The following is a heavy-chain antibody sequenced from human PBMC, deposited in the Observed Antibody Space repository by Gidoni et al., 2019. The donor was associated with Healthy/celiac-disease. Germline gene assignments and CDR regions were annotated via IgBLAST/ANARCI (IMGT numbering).Heavy chain of an antibody. J-gene: IGHJ4*02. V-gene: IGHV4-59*01. CDR3: ARQGKSGDFDY. CDR2: IYYSGST. Sequence: QVQLQESGPGLVKPSETLSLTCTVSGGSTSSYYWSWIRQPPGKGLEWIGYIYYSGSTNYNPSLKSRVTISVDTSKNQFSLKLSSVTAADTAVYYCARQGKSGDFDYWGQGTLVTVSS. D-gene: IGHD3-10*01. CDR1: GGSTSSYY.